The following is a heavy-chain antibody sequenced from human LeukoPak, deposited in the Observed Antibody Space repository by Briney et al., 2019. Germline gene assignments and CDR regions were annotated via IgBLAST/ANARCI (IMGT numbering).Heavy chain of an antibody. CDR3: ARPESRWGGAFDI. D-gene: IGHD3-16*01. V-gene: IGHV3-7*01. CDR2: IKQDGSEK. J-gene: IGHJ3*02. Sequence: PGGSLRLSCAASGFTFSSSWMSWVRQAPGKGLEWVANIKQDGSEKYYVDSVKGRFTISRDNAKNSLYPQMNSLRAEDTAVYYCARPESRWGGAFDIWGQGTMVTVSS. CDR1: GFTFSSSW.